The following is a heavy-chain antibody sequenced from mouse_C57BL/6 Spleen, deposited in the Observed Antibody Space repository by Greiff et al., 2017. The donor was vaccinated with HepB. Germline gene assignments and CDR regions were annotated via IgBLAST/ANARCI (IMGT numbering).Heavy chain of an antibody. CDR3: ARGRTGTGYFDV. J-gene: IGHJ1*03. D-gene: IGHD4-1*01. Sequence: EVQLQQSGPELVKPGASVKMSCKASGYTFTDYNMHWVKQSHGKSLEWIGYINPNNGGTSYNQKFKGKATLTVNKSSSTAYMELRSLTSEDSAVYYCARGRTGTGYFDVWGTGTTVTVSS. V-gene: IGHV1-22*01. CDR1: GYTFTDYN. CDR2: INPNNGGT.